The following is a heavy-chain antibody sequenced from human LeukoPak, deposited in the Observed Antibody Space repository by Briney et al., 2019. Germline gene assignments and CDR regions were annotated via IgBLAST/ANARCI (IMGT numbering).Heavy chain of an antibody. CDR2: IGTAGDT. J-gene: IGHJ5*02. CDR1: GFTFSSYD. V-gene: IGHV3-13*01. Sequence: PGGSLRLSCAASGFTFSSYDMYWVRQATGKGLEWVSAIGTAGDTYYPGSVKGRFTISRENAKNSLYLQMNSLRAGDTAVYYCARGWTGTTSKPLLDPWGQGTLVTVSS. D-gene: IGHD1-1*01. CDR3: ARGWTGTTSKPLLDP.